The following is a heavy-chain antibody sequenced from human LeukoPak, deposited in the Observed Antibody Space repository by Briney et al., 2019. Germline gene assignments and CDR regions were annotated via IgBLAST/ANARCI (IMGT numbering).Heavy chain of an antibody. V-gene: IGHV4-34*01. CDR3: ARSRSYYDFWSGQDYTFDP. CDR2: INHSGST. Sequence: SETLSLTCAVYGGSFSGHYWSWIRQPPGKGLEWIGEINHSGSTNYNPSLKSRVTISVDTSKNQFSLKLSSVTAADTAVYYCARSRSYYDFWSGQDYTFDPWGQGTLVTVSS. D-gene: IGHD3-3*01. CDR1: GGSFSGHY. J-gene: IGHJ5*02.